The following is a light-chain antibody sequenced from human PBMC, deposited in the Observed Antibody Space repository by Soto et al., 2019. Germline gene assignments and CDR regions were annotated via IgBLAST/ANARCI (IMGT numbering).Light chain of an antibody. V-gene: IGLV2-18*02. CDR1: SSDVGSYNR. CDR3: SSYTSSRTWV. CDR2: EVT. Sequence: QSALTQPPSVSGCPGQSVTISCTGTSSDVGSYNRVSWYQKPPGTAPKLMIYEVTNRPSGVPNRFSASKSGNTSSLTISGLQAEDEADYYCSSYTSSRTWVFGGGTKLTVL. J-gene: IGLJ3*02.